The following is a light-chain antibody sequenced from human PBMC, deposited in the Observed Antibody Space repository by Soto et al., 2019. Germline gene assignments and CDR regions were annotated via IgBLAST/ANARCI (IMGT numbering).Light chain of an antibody. J-gene: IGLJ1*01. CDR2: EVN. CDR3: QSFDSRLSGSYV. CDR1: SFDVDDYNS. Sequence: QSVLTQPASVSGSPGQSITISCTGTSFDVDDYNSVSWYQQPPGKAPKLIIYEVNNRPSGVSNRFSGSNSDNTASLTISGLQAEDEADYYCQSFDSRLSGSYVFGTGTKVTVL. V-gene: IGLV2-14*01.